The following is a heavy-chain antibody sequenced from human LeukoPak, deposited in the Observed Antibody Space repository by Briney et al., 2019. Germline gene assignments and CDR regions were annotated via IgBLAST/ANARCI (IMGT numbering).Heavy chain of an antibody. CDR2: IHVKNGDT. Sequence: ASVKVSCKASGYTFTGNNIHWVRQAPGQGLECMGWIHVKNGDTNYEQNFRGRVTMTMDTSTSTAYMELSGLRSDDTAVYYCARASNTLCEGQFFDSWGQGTLVAVSS. V-gene: IGHV1-2*02. J-gene: IGHJ4*02. D-gene: IGHD2-15*01. CDR3: ARASNTLCEGQFFDS. CDR1: GYTFTGNN.